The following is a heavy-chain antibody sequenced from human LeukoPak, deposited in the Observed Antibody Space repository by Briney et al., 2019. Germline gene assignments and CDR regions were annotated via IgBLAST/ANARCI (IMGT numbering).Heavy chain of an antibody. CDR1: GFTFSTYG. V-gene: IGHV3-23*01. CDR3: ARRSGIAVAGAFDY. CDR2: ISGSGGST. D-gene: IGHD6-19*01. Sequence: PGGSLRLSCEASGFTFSTYGINWVRQAPGKGLEWVSAISGSGGSTYYADSVKGRFTISRDNSKNTLYLQMNSLRAEDTAVYYCARRSGIAVAGAFDYWGQGTLVTVSS. J-gene: IGHJ4*02.